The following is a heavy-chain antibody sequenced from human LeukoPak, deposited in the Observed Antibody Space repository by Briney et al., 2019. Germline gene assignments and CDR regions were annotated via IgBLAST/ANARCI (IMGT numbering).Heavy chain of an antibody. CDR1: GFTFSSYA. D-gene: IGHD3-22*01. J-gene: IGHJ4*02. Sequence: GGSLRLSCAASGFTFSSYAMSWVRQAPGKGLECVSTLSGSGGNTYYAESLKGRVTIHRDHSKNTLYLQMNTLRSEDTAGYLCAKGSYYYDSADYFDCWRQGTVVTVSS. V-gene: IGHV3-23*01. CDR3: AKGSYYYDSADYFDC. CDR2: LSGSGGNT.